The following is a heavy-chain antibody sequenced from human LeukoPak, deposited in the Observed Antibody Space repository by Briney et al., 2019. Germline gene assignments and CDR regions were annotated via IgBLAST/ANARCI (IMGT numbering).Heavy chain of an antibody. D-gene: IGHD2-15*01. Sequence: PGGSLRLSCLVSGVSLSSYGTHWVRQAPGKGLEWLAWLPYDGSYNLTAASLKGRFAISKDISTNTLYLDMDSLTAEDTAVYYCAAAGLGVAHWIDSWGQGTLVTVSS. V-gene: IGHV3-30*02. CDR2: LPYDGSYN. J-gene: IGHJ5*01. CDR1: GVSLSSYG. CDR3: AAAGLGVAHWIDS.